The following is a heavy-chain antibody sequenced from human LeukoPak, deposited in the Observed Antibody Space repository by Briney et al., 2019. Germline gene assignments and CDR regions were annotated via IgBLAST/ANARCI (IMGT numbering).Heavy chain of an antibody. CDR1: GFTFSRYW. D-gene: IGHD4/OR15-4a*01. J-gene: IGHJ3*01. CDR2: IDPDDSGS. V-gene: IGHV3-74*01. Sequence: GRSLRLSCAASGFTFSRYWMHWVRQAPGEGLVWVSRIDPDDSGSSYADSVKGRFTISRDNAKNTLWLQMNSLRADDTAVYYCAGVRAGANRAFDVWGQGTVVAVSS. CDR3: AGVRAGANRAFDV.